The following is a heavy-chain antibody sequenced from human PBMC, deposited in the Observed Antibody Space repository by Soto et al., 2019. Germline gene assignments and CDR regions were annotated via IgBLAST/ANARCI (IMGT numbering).Heavy chain of an antibody. V-gene: IGHV5-51*01. CDR3: ARHSRHYDFWSGYYYYYYGMDV. J-gene: IGHJ6*02. Sequence: PGESLKISCKVSGYSFNSYWIAWVRQRPGKGLEWMGIIYPGDSDTRYSPSFQGQVTISADKSISTAYLQWSSLKASDTAMYYCARHSRHYDFWSGYYYYYYGMDVWGQGTTVTVSS. CDR1: GYSFNSYW. CDR2: IYPGDSDT. D-gene: IGHD3-3*01.